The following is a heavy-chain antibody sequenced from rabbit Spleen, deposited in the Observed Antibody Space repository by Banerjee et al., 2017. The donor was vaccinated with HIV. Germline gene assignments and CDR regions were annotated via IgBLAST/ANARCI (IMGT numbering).Heavy chain of an antibody. J-gene: IGHJ4*01. CDR2: IGVGSSGSSVS. Sequence: QSLEESGGGLVQPGASLTLTCAASGFSFSSSYYMYWVRQAPGKGVEWIACIGVGSSGSSVSSCAGRARVRISSTTTSSTAVVMIITSPAAAAAASYFCRSSKSGYTGANFGLWGPGTLVTVS. CDR3: RSSKSGYTGANFGL. V-gene: IGHV1S40*01. D-gene: IGHD7-1*01. CDR1: GFSFSSSYY.